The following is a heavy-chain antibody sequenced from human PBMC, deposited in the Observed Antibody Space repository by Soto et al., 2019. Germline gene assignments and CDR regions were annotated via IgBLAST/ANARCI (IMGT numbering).Heavy chain of an antibody. J-gene: IGHJ4*02. CDR2: TYHSGNP. Sequence: SETLSLTCAVYGGSFSGYYWTWIRQPPGTGLEWIGHTYHSGNPYYNPSLKSRVTISVDKSKNQFSLKLSSVTAADTALYYCARSNSGNYYEVFDYWGQGTLVTVSS. CDR1: GGSFSGYY. D-gene: IGHD1-26*01. CDR3: ARSNSGNYYEVFDY. V-gene: IGHV4-34*01.